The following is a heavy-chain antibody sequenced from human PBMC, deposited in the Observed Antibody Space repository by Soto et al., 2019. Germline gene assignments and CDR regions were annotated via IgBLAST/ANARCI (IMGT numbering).Heavy chain of an antibody. CDR3: AGIGEEIYYGMDV. V-gene: IGHV4-4*07. CDR1: GGSMRSYY. D-gene: IGHD3-3*01. Sequence: QVQLQESGPGLVKPSETLSLTCTVSGGSMRSYYWNWIRQPAGEGLEWIGRIYARGSTKYNPSLESRVTMFVDVSQYQFSLRLTSVTAADTAVYYCAGIGEEIYYGMDVWGQGTTVTVSS. CDR2: IYARGST. J-gene: IGHJ6*02.